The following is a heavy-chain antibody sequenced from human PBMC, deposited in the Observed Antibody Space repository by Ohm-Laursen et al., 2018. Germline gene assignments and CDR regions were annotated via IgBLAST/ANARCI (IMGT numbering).Heavy chain of an antibody. CDR1: GGSFSGYY. D-gene: IGHD2-21*02. Sequence: TLSLTCAVYGGSFSGYYWNWIRQPPGKGLEWIGEINHSRSTKYNSSFKSRVTISEDTSKNQFSLRLSSVTAADTAVYFCARRDITKAFNIWGQGTLVTVSS. V-gene: IGHV4-34*01. CDR2: INHSRST. CDR3: ARRDITKAFNI. J-gene: IGHJ3*02.